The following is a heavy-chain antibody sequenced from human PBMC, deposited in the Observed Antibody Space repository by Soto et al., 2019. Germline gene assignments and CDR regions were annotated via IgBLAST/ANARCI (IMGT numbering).Heavy chain of an antibody. CDR1: GYRFTTYW. Sequence: GESLKISCKVSGYRFTTYWIAWVRQMPGKGLEWMGIIYPGDSDTRYSPSFQGQVTISADKSISTAYLQWSSLKASDTAMYYCARRVDATVTYFDYWGQGTLVTVSS. V-gene: IGHV5-51*01. CDR2: IYPGDSDT. CDR3: ARRVDATVTYFDY. J-gene: IGHJ4*02. D-gene: IGHD4-17*01.